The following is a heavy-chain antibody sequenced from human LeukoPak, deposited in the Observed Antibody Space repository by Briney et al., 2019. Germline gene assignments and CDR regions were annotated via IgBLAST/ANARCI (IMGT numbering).Heavy chain of an antibody. D-gene: IGHD3-9*01. CDR1: GFTFNSYA. J-gene: IGHJ4*02. CDR3: AKYRPLRYFDWSPFDY. CDR2: LSDSGVTT. Sequence: PGGSLRLSCGASGFTFNSYAMSWVRQAPGKGLEWVSALSDSGVTTYYADSVKGRFAISRDNSKNTLYLQMNSLRAEDTAVYYCAKYRPLRYFDWSPFDYWGQGTLVTVSS. V-gene: IGHV3-23*01.